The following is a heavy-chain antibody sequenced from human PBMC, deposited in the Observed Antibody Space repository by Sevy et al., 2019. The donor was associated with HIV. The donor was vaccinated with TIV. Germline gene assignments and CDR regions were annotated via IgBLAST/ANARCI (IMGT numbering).Heavy chain of an antibody. CDR1: GFTFSNAW. J-gene: IGHJ4*02. CDR2: IKGKIYDGTI. Sequence: GGSLRLSCAASGFTFSNAWMSWVRQAPGKGLEWVGRIKGKIYDGTIDYAAPVKGRFSISRDGSKNTLYLQMNSLKTEDTAVYYCTTASWSQEDYYNYWGQGTLVTVSS. D-gene: IGHD6-13*01. V-gene: IGHV3-15*01. CDR3: TTASWSQEDYYNY.